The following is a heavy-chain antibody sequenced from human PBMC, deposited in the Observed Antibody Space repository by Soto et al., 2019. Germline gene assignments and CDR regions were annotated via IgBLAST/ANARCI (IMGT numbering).Heavy chain of an antibody. J-gene: IGHJ6*02. Sequence: QVLLQESGPGLVKPSETLSLSCTVSGGSISSYHWSWIRQTPGKGLEWIGYVHYSWGSNYNPSLNSRVPISLDTSKSQFSLKLTSVTATGTAVYYCARQGFGAIHGLVDVWCQGTTVTVSS. D-gene: IGHD3-10*01. CDR1: GGSISSYH. CDR2: VHYSWGS. CDR3: ARQGFGAIHGLVDV. V-gene: IGHV4-59*08.